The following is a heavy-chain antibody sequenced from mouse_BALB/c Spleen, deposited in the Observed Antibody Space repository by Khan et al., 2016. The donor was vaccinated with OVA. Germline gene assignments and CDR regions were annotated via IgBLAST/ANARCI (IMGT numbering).Heavy chain of an antibody. Sequence: VQLQQSGTVLARPGASVKMSCKGSGYTFTNYWMHWVKQRPGQGLEWIGVIYPGNSDTNYNQKFKGKAKLTAVTSTSTAYMELNSLTNEDSAVYYGTRNGFGNYESWDYWGQGTTLTVSS. V-gene: IGHV1-5*01. J-gene: IGHJ2*01. CDR1: GYTFTNYW. CDR3: TRNGFGNYESWDY. CDR2: IYPGNSDT. D-gene: IGHD2-1*01.